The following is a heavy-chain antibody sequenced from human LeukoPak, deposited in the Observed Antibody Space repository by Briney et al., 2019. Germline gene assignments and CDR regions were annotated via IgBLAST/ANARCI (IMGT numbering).Heavy chain of an antibody. CDR1: GFTFSSYA. D-gene: IGHD6-13*01. CDR2: ISGSGGST. CDR3: AKDLKSAAAGEPLDAFDI. J-gene: IGHJ3*02. Sequence: GGSLRLSCAASGFTFSSYAMSWVRQAPGKGLEWVSAISGSGGSTYYADSVKGRFTISRDNSKNTPYLQMNSLRAEDTAVYYCAKDLKSAAAGEPLDAFDIWGQGTMVTVSS. V-gene: IGHV3-23*01.